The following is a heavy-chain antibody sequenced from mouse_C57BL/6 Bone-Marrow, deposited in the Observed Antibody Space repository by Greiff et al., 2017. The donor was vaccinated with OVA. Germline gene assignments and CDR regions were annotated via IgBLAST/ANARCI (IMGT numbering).Heavy chain of an antibody. CDR1: GYSITSGYY. J-gene: IGHJ2*01. Sequence: EVKLEESGPGLVKPSQSLSLTCSVTGYSITSGYYWNWIRQFPGNKLEWMGYISYDGSNNYNPSLKNRISITRDTSKNQFFLKLNSVTTEDTATYYCARSPSSYYSKDYWGQGTTLTVSS. D-gene: IGHD2-5*01. V-gene: IGHV3-6*01. CDR2: ISYDGSN. CDR3: ARSPSSYYSKDY.